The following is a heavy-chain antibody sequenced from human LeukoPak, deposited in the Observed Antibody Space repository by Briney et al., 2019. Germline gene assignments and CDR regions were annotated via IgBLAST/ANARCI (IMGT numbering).Heavy chain of an antibody. CDR3: ARHILTGYPTPHYFDY. CDR1: GGSISSSSYY. J-gene: IGHJ4*02. CDR2: IYYSGRT. Sequence: PSETLSLTCTVSGGSISSSSYYWGWIRQPPGKGLEWIGSIYYSGRTYYNPSLKSRVTISVDTSKNQFSLKLSSVTAADTAVYYWARHILTGYPTPHYFDYWGQGTLVTVSS. V-gene: IGHV4-39*07. D-gene: IGHD3-9*01.